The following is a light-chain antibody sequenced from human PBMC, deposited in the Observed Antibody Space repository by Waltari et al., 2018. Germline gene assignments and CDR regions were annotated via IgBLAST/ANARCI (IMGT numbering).Light chain of an antibody. V-gene: IGLV2-14*01. CDR1: SSDVGGYNY. Sequence: QSALTQPASVSGSPGQSITISCTGTSSDVGGYNYVSWYQQHPGKAPKRMIYVVSNRPSGCANRFAGGKSGNAASRAISGLQAEDEADYYCSSYTSSSTLWVFGGGTKLTVL. CDR2: VVS. J-gene: IGLJ3*02. CDR3: SSYTSSSTLWV.